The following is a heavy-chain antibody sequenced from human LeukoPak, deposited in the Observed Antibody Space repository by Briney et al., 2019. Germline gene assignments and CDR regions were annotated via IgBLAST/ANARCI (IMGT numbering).Heavy chain of an antibody. V-gene: IGHV3-7*01. D-gene: IGHD2-15*01. CDR3: AGGQGWHFDL. Sequence: PGGSLRLSCAVSGFSISSHWMSWVRQAPGKGLEWVANIKHDGSEEHYVASVKGRFTISRDNAKLYLQMNSLRAEDTAVYYCAGGQGWHFDLWGLGTLITVSS. CDR1: GFSISSHW. J-gene: IGHJ2*01. CDR2: IKHDGSEE.